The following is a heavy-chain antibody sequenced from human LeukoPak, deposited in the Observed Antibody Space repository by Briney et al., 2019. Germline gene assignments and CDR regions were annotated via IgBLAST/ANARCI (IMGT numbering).Heavy chain of an antibody. V-gene: IGHV3-23*01. J-gene: IGHJ4*02. CDR3: ARGSSWYFDY. CDR2: IGGSGGST. CDR1: GFTFSSYA. D-gene: IGHD6-13*01. Sequence: GGSLRLSCAASGFTFSSYAMSWVRQAPGKGLKWVSAIGGSGGSTYYADSVKGRFTISRANSKNTLYLQMNSLRAEDTAVYYCARGSSWYFDYWGQGTLVTVSS.